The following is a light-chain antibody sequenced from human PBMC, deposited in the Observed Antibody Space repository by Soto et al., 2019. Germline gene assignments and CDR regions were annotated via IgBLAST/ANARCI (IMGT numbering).Light chain of an antibody. J-gene: IGKJ1*01. V-gene: IGKV1-5*03. CDR3: QQYRSYSWT. Sequence: DVPLTQSPSTLSASVGDRVTITCRASQSVSSWLAWYQAKPGKAPNLLIYKASTLESGVPSRLSGSGSGTEFTLTISSLQPDDFATYYCQQYRSYSWTFGQGTKVEI. CDR2: KAS. CDR1: QSVSSW.